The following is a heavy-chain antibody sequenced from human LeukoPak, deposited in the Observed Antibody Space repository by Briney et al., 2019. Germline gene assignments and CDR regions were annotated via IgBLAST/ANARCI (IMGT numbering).Heavy chain of an antibody. J-gene: IGHJ3*02. D-gene: IGHD1-26*01. CDR2: ISYDGSNK. Sequence: GGSLRLSCATSGFTFSTYGMHWVRQAPGRGLEWVAVISYDGSNKYYADSVKGRFTISRDNSKNTLYLQMNSLRAEDTAVYYCAAESGSYDDAFDIWGQGTMVTVSS. CDR1: GFTFSTYG. CDR3: AAESGSYDDAFDI. V-gene: IGHV3-30*03.